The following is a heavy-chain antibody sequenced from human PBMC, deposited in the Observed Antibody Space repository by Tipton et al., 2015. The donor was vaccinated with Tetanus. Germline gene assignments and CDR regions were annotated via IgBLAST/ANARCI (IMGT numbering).Heavy chain of an antibody. CDR2: IYPGDSDT. V-gene: IGHV5-51*01. CDR1: GYSFTSYW. D-gene: IGHD3-3*01. Sequence: VQLVQSGAEVKKPGESLKISCKGSGYSFTSYWIGWVRQMPGKGLEWMGIIYPGDSDTRYSPSFQGQVTTSADKSISTAYLQWSSLKASDPALYYCARSYYDFWSGYYYYYGMDVWGQGTTVTVSS. CDR3: ARSYYDFWSGYYYYYGMDV. J-gene: IGHJ6*02.